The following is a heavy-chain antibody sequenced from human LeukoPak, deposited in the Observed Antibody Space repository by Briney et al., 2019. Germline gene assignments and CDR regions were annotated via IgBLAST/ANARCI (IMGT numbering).Heavy chain of an antibody. CDR2: ISSSDYSR. CDR1: GFNFSDHY. CDR3: ARGKRRLDP. J-gene: IGHJ5*02. D-gene: IGHD3-10*01. Sequence: PGGSLRLSCAASGFNFSDHYMSWLRQAPGKGLEWLAYISSSDYSRYYADSVKGRFTISRDNTKNSLFLQMNSLRDGDTAVYYCARGKRRLDPWGQGTLVTVSS. V-gene: IGHV3-11*01.